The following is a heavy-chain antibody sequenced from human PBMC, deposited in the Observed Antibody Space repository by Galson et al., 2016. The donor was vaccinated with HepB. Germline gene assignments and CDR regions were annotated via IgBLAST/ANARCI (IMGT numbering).Heavy chain of an antibody. D-gene: IGHD2-15*01. V-gene: IGHV3-53*01. CDR1: GFTVSSDY. CDR2: IYSGGTT. J-gene: IGHJ3*02. CDR3: ARGTFCSGDSCYSPAFDM. Sequence: SLRLSCAASGFTVSSDYMNWIRQAPGKGLEWVSVIYSGGTTYYADSVKGRFTISRDNSKNTVYLQMNTLRAEDTAVYYCARGTFCSGDSCYSPAFDMWGQGTMVPVSS.